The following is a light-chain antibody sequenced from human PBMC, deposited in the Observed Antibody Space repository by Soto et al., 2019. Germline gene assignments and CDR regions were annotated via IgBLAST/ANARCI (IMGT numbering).Light chain of an antibody. CDR3: AAWDDSRNGVV. CDR1: SSNIGSNT. V-gene: IGLV1-44*01. J-gene: IGLJ2*01. Sequence: QLVLTQPPSASGTPGQRVTISRSGSSSNIGSNTVNWYQQLPGTAPKVLIYSNNQRPSGVPDRFSGSKSGTSASLAISGLQAEDEVEYYCAAWDDSRNGVVFGGGTKLTVL. CDR2: SNN.